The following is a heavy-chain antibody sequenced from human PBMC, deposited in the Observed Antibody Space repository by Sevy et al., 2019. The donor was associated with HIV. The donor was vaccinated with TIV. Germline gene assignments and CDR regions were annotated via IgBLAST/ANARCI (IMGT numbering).Heavy chain of an antibody. CDR2: ISSSSNYI. CDR1: GFTFSTYS. J-gene: IGHJ6*02. Sequence: GGSLRLSCAVSGFTFSTYSMTWVRQAPGKGLEWVSSISSSSNYIYYPDSVKGRFTISGDNAKNSLYLQMNSLRAEDTAVYYCARVKAYCSGGSCYSTMGADVWGQGTTVTVSS. V-gene: IGHV3-21*01. CDR3: ARVKAYCSGGSCYSTMGADV. D-gene: IGHD2-15*01.